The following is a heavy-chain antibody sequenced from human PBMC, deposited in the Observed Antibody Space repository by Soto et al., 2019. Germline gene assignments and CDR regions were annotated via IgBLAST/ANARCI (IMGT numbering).Heavy chain of an antibody. CDR2: ISGSGGRS. D-gene: IGHD2-15*01. CDR1: GVTFSNYA. CDR3: AKTPIVVVAATRRSFFDY. V-gene: IGHV3-23*01. J-gene: IGHJ4*02. Sequence: GGSLRLSCAASGVTFSNYAMTWVRQGPGKGLEWVSGISGSGGRSYYADSVKGRFTISRDNSKSTLYLQMNSLRAEDTAVYYCAKTPIVVVAATRRSFFDYWGQGTLVTVSS.